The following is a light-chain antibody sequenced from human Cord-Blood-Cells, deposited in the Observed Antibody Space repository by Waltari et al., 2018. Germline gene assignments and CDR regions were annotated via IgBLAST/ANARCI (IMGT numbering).Light chain of an antibody. Sequence: DILMTKSPDSLAVSLGGRATINCKSSQSVLYSSNNKNYLAWYQQKPGQPPKLLIYWASTRESGVPDRFSGSGSGTDFTLTISSLQAEDVAVYYCQQYYSTPYTFGQGTKLEIK. J-gene: IGKJ2*01. V-gene: IGKV4-1*01. CDR1: QSVLYSSNNKNY. CDR2: WAS. CDR3: QQYYSTPYT.